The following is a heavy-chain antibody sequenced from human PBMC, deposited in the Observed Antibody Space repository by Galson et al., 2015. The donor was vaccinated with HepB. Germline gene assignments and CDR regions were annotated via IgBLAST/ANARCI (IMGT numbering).Heavy chain of an antibody. Sequence: SLRLSCAASGFTFSSYWMHWVRQAPGKGLVWVSRINSDGSSTSYADSVKGRFTISRDNAKNTLYLQMNSLRAEDTAVYYCAREGYGPLHFDYWGQGTLVTVSS. J-gene: IGHJ4*02. V-gene: IGHV3-74*01. CDR3: AREGYGPLHFDY. D-gene: IGHD5-18*01. CDR2: INSDGSST. CDR1: GFTFSSYW.